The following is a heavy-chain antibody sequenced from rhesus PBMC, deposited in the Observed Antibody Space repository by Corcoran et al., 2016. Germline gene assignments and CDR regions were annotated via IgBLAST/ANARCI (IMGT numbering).Heavy chain of an antibody. CDR2: IDGDGPTT. D-gene: IGHD2-27*01. Sequence: QVKLQQWGDRLVKPAETLSLTCAVYGGSVSGSYWNWIRQAPGQGLEWIGSIDGDGPTTACNPSLKSRVTISKDTSKKQLFLNLGFLTVADTAVYYCTSEEYCSGIYCPDYWGQGVLVTVSS. J-gene: IGHJ4*01. CDR3: TSEEYCSGIYCPDY. V-gene: IGHV4-73*01. CDR1: GGSVSGSY.